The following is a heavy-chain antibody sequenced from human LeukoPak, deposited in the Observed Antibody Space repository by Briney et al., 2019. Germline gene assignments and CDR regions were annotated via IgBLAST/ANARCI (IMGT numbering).Heavy chain of an antibody. J-gene: IGHJ4*02. D-gene: IGHD6-13*01. Sequence: GGSLRLSCAASGFTFSDYYMSWIRQAPGKGLEWVSYISSSSSYTNYADSVKGRFTISRDNAKNSLYLQMNSLRAEDTAVYYCARGEYSSLVDYWGQGTLVTVSS. CDR3: ARGEYSSLVDY. CDR2: ISSSSSYT. V-gene: IGHV3-11*05. CDR1: GFTFSDYY.